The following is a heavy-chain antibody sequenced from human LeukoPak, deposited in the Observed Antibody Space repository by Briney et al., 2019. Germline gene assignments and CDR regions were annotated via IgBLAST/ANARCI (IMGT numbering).Heavy chain of an antibody. CDR1: GGTFSSYA. CDR2: IIPIFGTA. V-gene: IGHV1-69*13. D-gene: IGHD6-19*01. Sequence: SVTVSCKASGGTFSSYAISWVRQVPGQGLEWMGGIIPIFGTANYAQKFQGRVTITADESTSTAYMELSSLRSEDTAMYYCARVIAVAGIYYFDYWGQGTLVTVSS. J-gene: IGHJ4*02. CDR3: ARVIAVAGIYYFDY.